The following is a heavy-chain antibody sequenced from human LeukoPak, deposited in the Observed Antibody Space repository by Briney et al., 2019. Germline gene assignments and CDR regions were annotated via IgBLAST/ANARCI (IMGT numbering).Heavy chain of an antibody. J-gene: IGHJ4*02. CDR1: SESFSDYY. CDR3: ARGPRVVAGFPQRRSELDS. V-gene: IGHV4-34*01. D-gene: IGHD6-19*01. CDR2: INHSGST. Sequence: PSETLSLTCVVYSESFSDYYWSWIRQPPGKGLEWIGEINHSGSTNYNPSLKSRVTISLDTSNHRFSLKVSSVTAADTAVYYCARGPRVVAGFPQRRSELDSWGQGTLVTVSS.